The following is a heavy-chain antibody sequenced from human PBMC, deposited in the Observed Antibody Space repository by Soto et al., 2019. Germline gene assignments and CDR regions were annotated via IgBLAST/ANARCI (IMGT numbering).Heavy chain of an antibody. V-gene: IGHV3-30-3*01. J-gene: IGHJ4*02. CDR3: ARNIIYFDS. D-gene: IGHD3-3*02. CDR1: GFTFGNFA. Sequence: HPGGSLRLSCAASGFTFGNFALDWVRQAPGKGLEWVASISYDGTNEHYADSVKGRFTVSRDNSKNTVYLQLQSLRVDDTDVYFCARNIIYFDSWGQGTLVTVSS. CDR2: ISYDGTNE.